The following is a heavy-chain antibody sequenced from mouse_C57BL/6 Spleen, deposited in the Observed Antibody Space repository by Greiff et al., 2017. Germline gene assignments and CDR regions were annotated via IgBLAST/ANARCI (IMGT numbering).Heavy chain of an antibody. CDR1: GYTFTDYE. J-gene: IGHJ1*03. D-gene: IGHD2-2*01. V-gene: IGHV1-15*01. Sequence: QVQLQQSGAELVRPGASVTLSCKASGYTFTDYEMHWVKQTPVHGLEWIGAIDPETGGTAYNQKFKGKAILTADKSSSTAYMELRGLTSEDSAVYYCTFYYGYDVGLVVWGTGTTVTVSS. CDR3: TFYYGYDVGLVV. CDR2: IDPETGGT.